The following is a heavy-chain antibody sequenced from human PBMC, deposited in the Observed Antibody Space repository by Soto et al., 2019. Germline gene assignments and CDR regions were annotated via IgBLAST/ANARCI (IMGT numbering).Heavy chain of an antibody. J-gene: IGHJ2*01. D-gene: IGHD2-2*01. CDR1: GGSFSGYY. Sequence: QVQLQQWGAGLLKPSETLSLTCAVYGGSFSGYYWTWIRQPPGKGLEWIGEINQSGSTNYNPSLKSRVTISIDTSKNQFSRKLTSVTAADTAVYYCAREGSTSLRYFDLWGRGTLVTVSS. CDR2: INQSGST. CDR3: AREGSTSLRYFDL. V-gene: IGHV4-34*01.